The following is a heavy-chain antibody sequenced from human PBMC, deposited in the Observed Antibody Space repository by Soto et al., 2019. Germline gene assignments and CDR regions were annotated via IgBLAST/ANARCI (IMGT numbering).Heavy chain of an antibody. V-gene: IGHV4-30-2*01. D-gene: IGHD2-15*01. CDR1: GGSISSGGYS. Sequence: SETLSLTCAVSGGSISSGGYSWSWIRQPPGKGLEWIGYIYHSGSTYYNPSLKSRVTISVDRSKNQFSLKLSPVTAADTAVYYCARVNEGVYCSGGSCQGGYFDYWGQGTLVTVSS. CDR3: ARVNEGVYCSGGSCQGGYFDY. J-gene: IGHJ4*02. CDR2: IYHSGST.